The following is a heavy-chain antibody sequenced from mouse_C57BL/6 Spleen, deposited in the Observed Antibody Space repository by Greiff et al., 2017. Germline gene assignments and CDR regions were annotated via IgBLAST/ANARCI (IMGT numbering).Heavy chain of an antibody. CDR1: GFTFNTYA. J-gene: IGHJ2*01. D-gene: IGHD2-2*01. CDR3: VREYYGYVGDYFDY. CDR2: IRSKSSNYAT. V-gene: IGHV10-3*01. Sequence: EVQLVASGGGLVQPKGSLKLSCAASGFTFNTYAMHWVRQAPGKGLEWVARIRSKSSNYATYYADSVKDRFTISRDDSQSMLYLQMNNLKAEDTAMYFCVREYYGYVGDYFDYWGQGTTLTVSS.